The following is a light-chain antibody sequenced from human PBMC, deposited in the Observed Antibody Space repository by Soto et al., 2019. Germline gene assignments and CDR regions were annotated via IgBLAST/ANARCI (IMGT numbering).Light chain of an antibody. J-gene: IGKJ5*01. V-gene: IGKV3-11*01. CDR1: QSVASY. CDR2: DAS. Sequence: EIVLTQSPATLSLSPGERATLSCRASQSVASYLAWYQQRPGQAPRLLIYDASNRATGIPARFSGSGSGTDFTLTISSPEPEDFAVYYCQQRGNWPPITFGQGTRL. CDR3: QQRGNWPPIT.